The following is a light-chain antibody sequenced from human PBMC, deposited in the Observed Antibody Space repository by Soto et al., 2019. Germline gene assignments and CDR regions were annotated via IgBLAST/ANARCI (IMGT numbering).Light chain of an antibody. CDR2: DNN. J-gene: IGLJ2*01. CDR1: NSNIGAPHA. V-gene: IGLV1-40*01. Sequence: QSVLTQPPSVSGAPGQRVTISCTGTNSNIGAPHAVHWYHQLPGTAPKLLVYDNNNRPSGVPDRFTCSKSGTSASLAITGLQPEDEADYFCLSFDNSLSRSVFGGGTKLTVL. CDR3: LSFDNSLSRSV.